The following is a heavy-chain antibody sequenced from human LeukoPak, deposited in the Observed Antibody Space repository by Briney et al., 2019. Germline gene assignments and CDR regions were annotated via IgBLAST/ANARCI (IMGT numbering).Heavy chain of an antibody. V-gene: IGHV1-2*06. D-gene: IGHD3-22*01. CDR1: GYTFTRHY. J-gene: IGHJ4*02. CDR2: INPNSGGT. CDR3: ARENEVITMIVVATFDS. Sequence: ASVKVSCKASGYTFTRHYMHWVRQAPGQSLEWMGRINPNSGGTKYAQTFQGRVTMTRDTSANTVYMDLSSLRSDDTAVYYCARENEVITMIVVATFDSWGQGTLVTVSS.